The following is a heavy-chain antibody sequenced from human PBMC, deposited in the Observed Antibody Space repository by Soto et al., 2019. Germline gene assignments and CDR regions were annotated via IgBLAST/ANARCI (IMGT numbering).Heavy chain of an antibody. J-gene: IGHJ6*02. Sequence: EVQLVESGGGLGQPGGSLRLSCAASGFIFSTYSMNWVRQAPGKGLEWVSYISRGSSAKYYADSVKGRFTISRDNAKNSLYAQKNSLRDEDTAVYYCARDSGRGYGMDVWGQGTTVTVSS. CDR3: ARDSGRGYGMDV. D-gene: IGHD1-1*01. CDR1: GFIFSTYS. CDR2: ISRGSSAK. V-gene: IGHV3-48*02.